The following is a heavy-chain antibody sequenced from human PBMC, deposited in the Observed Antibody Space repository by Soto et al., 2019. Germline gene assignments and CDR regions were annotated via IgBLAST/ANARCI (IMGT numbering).Heavy chain of an antibody. J-gene: IGHJ6*03. CDR1: GGSISSYY. D-gene: IGHD3-10*01. CDR3: ARLWFGELQTYYYYYMDV. CDR2: IYYSGST. V-gene: IGHV4-59*01. Sequence: SETLSLTCTVSGGSISSYYWSWIRQPPGKELEWIGYIYYSGSTNYNPSLKSRVTISVDTSKNQFSLKLSSVTAADTAVYYCARLWFGELQTYYYYYMDVWGKGTTVTVSS.